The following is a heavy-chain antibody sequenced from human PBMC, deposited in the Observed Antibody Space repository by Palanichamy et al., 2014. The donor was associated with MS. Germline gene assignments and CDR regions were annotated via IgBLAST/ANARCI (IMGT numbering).Heavy chain of an antibody. J-gene: IGHJ4*02. V-gene: IGHV5-10-1*03. Sequence: EVQLVQSGAEVKKPGESLRVSCRGSGYSFSNYWVSWVRQMPGKGLEWMGRIDPSDSYTNYSPSFQGHVTISADKSISTAYLQWSGLKASDTAMYYCARHGVHESYSNFDYWGQGTLVTVSS. CDR2: IDPSDSYT. CDR1: GYSFSNYW. D-gene: IGHD1-26*01. CDR3: ARHGVHESYSNFDY.